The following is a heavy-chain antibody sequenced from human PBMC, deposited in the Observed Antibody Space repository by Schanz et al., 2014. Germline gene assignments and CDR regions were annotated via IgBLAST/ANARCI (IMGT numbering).Heavy chain of an antibody. D-gene: IGHD5-18*01. CDR3: TRGGYSYALSAFDI. CDR2: ITAYNGDT. CDR1: GYAFSDYG. J-gene: IGHJ3*02. Sequence: QGQLVQSGPEVKEPGASVKVSCKTSGYAFSDYGITWVRQAPGQGLEWMGWITAYNGDTNYALKLQGRVTMTTDTSTGTAYMELRSLRSDDTALYYCTRGGYSYALSAFDIWGQGTMVTVSS. V-gene: IGHV1-18*01.